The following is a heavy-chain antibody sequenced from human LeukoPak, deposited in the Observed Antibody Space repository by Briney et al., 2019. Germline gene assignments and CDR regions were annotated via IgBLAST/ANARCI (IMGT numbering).Heavy chain of an antibody. CDR1: EFTFSAYW. D-gene: IGHD6-25*01. J-gene: IGHJ4*02. CDR2: IRGDGSMT. V-gene: IGHV3-74*01. Sequence: GGSLRLSCAASEFTFSAYWMHWVRQAPGKGLVWVSRIRGDGSMTNYADSVKGRFTISRDNAKNTLYLQMNSLRLEGTAVYYCARENLAAAADYWGQGTVVTVSS. CDR3: ARENLAAAADY.